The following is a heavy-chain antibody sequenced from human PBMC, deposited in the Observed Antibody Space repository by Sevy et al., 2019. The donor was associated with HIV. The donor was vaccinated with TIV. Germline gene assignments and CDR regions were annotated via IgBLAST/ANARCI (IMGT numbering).Heavy chain of an antibody. D-gene: IGHD3-9*01. CDR2: ISSSSSYI. J-gene: IGHJ4*02. CDR3: ARDTLHDILTGGFDY. Sequence: GGSLRLSCAASGFTFSSYSMNWVRQAPGKGLEWVSSISSSSSYIYYADSVKGRFTISRDNAKNSLYLQMNSLRAEDTAVYYCARDTLHDILTGGFDYWGQGTLVTVSS. CDR1: GFTFSSYS. V-gene: IGHV3-21*01.